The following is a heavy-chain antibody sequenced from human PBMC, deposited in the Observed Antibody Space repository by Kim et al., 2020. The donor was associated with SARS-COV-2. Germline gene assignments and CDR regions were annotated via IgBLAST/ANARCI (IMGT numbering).Heavy chain of an antibody. V-gene: IGHV1-69*04. CDR1: GGTFSSYA. J-gene: IGHJ5*02. CDR2: IIPILGIA. D-gene: IGHD2-21*02. Sequence: SVKVSCKASGGTFSSYAISWVRQAPGQGLEWMGRIIPILGIANYAQKFQGRVTITADKSTSTAYMELSSLRSEDTAVYYCARDYSALTATLEFSVAWFDPWGQGTLVTVSS. CDR3: ARDYSALTATLEFSVAWFDP.